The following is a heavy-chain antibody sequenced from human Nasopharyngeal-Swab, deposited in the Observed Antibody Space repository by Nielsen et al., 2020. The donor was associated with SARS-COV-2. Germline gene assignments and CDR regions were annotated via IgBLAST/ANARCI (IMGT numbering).Heavy chain of an antibody. D-gene: IGHD5-18*01. Sequence: GSLRLSCTVSGGSISSSSYYWVWIRQPPGKGLEWIGSIYYSGSTYYNPSLKSRVTISVDTSKNQFSLKLSSVTAADTAVYYCATYGYGSYYYYMDVWGKGTTVTVSS. CDR1: GGSISSSSYY. V-gene: IGHV4-39*01. CDR3: ATYGYGSYYYYMDV. J-gene: IGHJ6*03. CDR2: IYYSGST.